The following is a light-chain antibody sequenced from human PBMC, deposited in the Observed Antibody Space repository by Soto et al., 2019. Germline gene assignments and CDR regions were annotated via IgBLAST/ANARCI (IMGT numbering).Light chain of an antibody. CDR3: SSYTSSSTLV. V-gene: IGLV2-14*01. CDR2: EVS. Sequence: QSALTQPASVSGSPGQSITISCTGTSSDVGGYNYVSWYQHHPGKAPKVIIYEVSNRPSGVSSRFSGSKSGNAASLTISGLHAEDEADYFCSSYTSSSTLVFGGGTKVTVL. CDR1: SSDVGGYNY. J-gene: IGLJ3*02.